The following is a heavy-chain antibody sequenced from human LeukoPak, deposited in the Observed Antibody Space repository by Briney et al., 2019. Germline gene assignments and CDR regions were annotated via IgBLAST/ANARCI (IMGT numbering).Heavy chain of an antibody. CDR2: INPNSGGT. Sequence: GASVKVSCKASGYTFTGYYMHWVRQAPGQGLEWMGWINPNSGGTNYAQKFQGWVTMTRDTSISTAYMELSGLRSEDTAVYYCARVVAGGSEWDYDFWSGYPMDFDYWGQGTLVTVSS. J-gene: IGHJ4*02. D-gene: IGHD3-3*01. V-gene: IGHV1-2*04. CDR3: ARVVAGGSEWDYDFWSGYPMDFDY. CDR1: GYTFTGYY.